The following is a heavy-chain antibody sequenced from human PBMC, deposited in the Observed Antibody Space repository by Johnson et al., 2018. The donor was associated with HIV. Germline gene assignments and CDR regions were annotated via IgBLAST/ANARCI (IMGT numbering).Heavy chain of an antibody. CDR3: AKFLLMYEERSGTFDI. D-gene: IGHD2-8*01. V-gene: IGHV3-13*01. CDR2: IGTAGDT. Sequence: VQLVESGGGLVQPGGSLRLSCAASGFTFSSYDMHWVRQVTGKVLEWISTIGTAGDTYYPGSVKGRFTISRDNSKDTLYLQMNSLRAEDTAVYYCAKFLLMYEERSGTFDIWGQGTMVTVSS. J-gene: IGHJ3*02. CDR1: GFTFSSYD.